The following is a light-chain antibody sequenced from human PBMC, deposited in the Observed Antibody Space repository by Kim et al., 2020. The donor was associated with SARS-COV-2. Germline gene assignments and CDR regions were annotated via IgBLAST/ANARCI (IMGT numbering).Light chain of an antibody. CDR3: PQSYSTPFT. J-gene: IGKJ4*01. Sequence: DIQMTQSPSSLSASVGDRVTITCRASQSISSYLNWYQQKPGKAPKLLIYAASSLQSGVPSRFSGSGSGTDFTLTISSLQPEDFATYYCPQSYSTPFTFCGGTKVDIK. CDR1: QSISSY. CDR2: AAS. V-gene: IGKV1-39*01.